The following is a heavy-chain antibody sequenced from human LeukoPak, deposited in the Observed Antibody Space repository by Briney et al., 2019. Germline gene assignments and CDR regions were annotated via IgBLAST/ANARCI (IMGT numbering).Heavy chain of an antibody. V-gene: IGHV3-23*01. J-gene: IGHJ4*02. CDR2: ISGSGGST. CDR1: GFTFSSYA. Sequence: GGSLRLSCAASGFTFSSYAMSWVRQAPGKGLEWVAAISGSGGSTYYADSVKGRFTISRDNSKNTLYLQMNSLSAEDTAVYYCTQTVTTTRSLSDYWGQGTLVTASS. D-gene: IGHD4-17*01. CDR3: TQTVTTTRSLSDY.